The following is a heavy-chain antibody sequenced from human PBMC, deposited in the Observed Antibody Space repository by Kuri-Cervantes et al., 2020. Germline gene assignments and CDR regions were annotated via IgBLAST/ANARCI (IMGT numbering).Heavy chain of an antibody. J-gene: IGHJ3*02. CDR2: ISYDGSNK. CDR1: GFTFSSYG. D-gene: IGHD3-10*01. CDR3: AKDGSTAITISAFDI. Sequence: LSLTCAASGFTFSSYGMHWVRQAPGKGLEWVAVISYDGSNKYYADSVKGRFTISRDNSKNTLYLQMNSLRAEDTAVYYCAKDGSTAITISAFDIWGQGTMVTVSS. V-gene: IGHV3-30*18.